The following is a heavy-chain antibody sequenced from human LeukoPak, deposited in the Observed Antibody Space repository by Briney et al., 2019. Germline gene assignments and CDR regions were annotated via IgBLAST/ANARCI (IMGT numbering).Heavy chain of an antibody. J-gene: IGHJ6*03. CDR3: ARVPIAAAAPNYYYYYMDV. CDR1: GYTFTSYY. CDR2: INPNSGGT. Sequence: ASVKVSCKASGYTFTSYYMHWVRQAPGQGLEWMGWINPNSGGTNYAQKFQGRVTMTRDTSISTAYMELSRLRSDDTAVYYCARVPIAAAAPNYYYYYMDVWGKGTTVTVSS. D-gene: IGHD6-13*01. V-gene: IGHV1-2*02.